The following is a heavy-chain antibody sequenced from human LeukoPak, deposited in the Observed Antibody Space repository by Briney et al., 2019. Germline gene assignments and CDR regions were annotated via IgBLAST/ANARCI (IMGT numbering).Heavy chain of an antibody. CDR1: GFTFSSYW. CDR3: ARRAYDFWSGHYYYMDV. V-gene: IGHV3-7*01. D-gene: IGHD3-3*01. Sequence: PGGSLRLSCAASGFTFSSYWMSWVRQAPGKGLEWVANIKQDGSEKYYVDSVKGRFTISRDNAKNSLYLQMNSLRAEDTAVYYCARRAYDFWSGHYYYMDVWGKGTTVTISS. J-gene: IGHJ6*03. CDR2: IKQDGSEK.